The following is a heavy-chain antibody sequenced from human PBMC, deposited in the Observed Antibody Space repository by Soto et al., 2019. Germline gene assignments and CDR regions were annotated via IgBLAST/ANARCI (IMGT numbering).Heavy chain of an antibody. D-gene: IGHD2-15*01. CDR3: ARVGDCSGGSCYSGFRF. CDR2: IIPIFGTA. CDR1: GGTFSSYA. Sequence: SVKVSCKASGGTFSSYAISWVRQAPGQGLEWMGGIIPIFGTANYAQKFQGRVTITADESTSTAYMELSSLRSEDTAVYYCARVGDCSGGSCYSGFRFWGQGTLVTVSS. V-gene: IGHV1-69*13. J-gene: IGHJ4*02.